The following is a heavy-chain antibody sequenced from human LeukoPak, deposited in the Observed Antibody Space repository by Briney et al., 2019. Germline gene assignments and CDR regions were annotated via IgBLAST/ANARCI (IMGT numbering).Heavy chain of an antibody. CDR2: INPRGGTT. CDR3: ARDRTHYYESSGYYSRWEY. D-gene: IGHD3-22*01. V-gene: IGHV1-46*01. Sequence: SVKVSCKASGYTFTSYFMHWVRQAPGQGLEWMGLINPRGGTTNFPQKFQGRVTMTRDTSTSTVYMELSSLRSEDTAIYYCARDRTHYYESSGYYSRWEYWGQGTLVTVSS. J-gene: IGHJ4*02. CDR1: GYTFTSYF.